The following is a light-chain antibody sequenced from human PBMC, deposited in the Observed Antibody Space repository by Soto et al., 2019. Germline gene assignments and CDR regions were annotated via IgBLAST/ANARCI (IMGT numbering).Light chain of an antibody. CDR1: QSVSSY. CDR3: QQRRDWPST. CDR2: DAS. J-gene: IGKJ4*01. V-gene: IGKV3-11*01. Sequence: EIVLTQSPATLSLSPGERATLSCRASQSVSSYLAWYQQKPGQAPRLLIYDASNRTTGIPARFSGSGFGTDFTLTISCLEPDDFAGYYSQQRRDWPSTSGGETKVQIK.